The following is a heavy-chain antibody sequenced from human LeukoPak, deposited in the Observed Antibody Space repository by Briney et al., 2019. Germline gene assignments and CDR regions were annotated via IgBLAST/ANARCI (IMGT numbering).Heavy chain of an antibody. J-gene: IGHJ4*02. V-gene: IGHV4-31*03. CDR2: IYYSGST. Sequence: TSETPSLTCTVSGGSISSGGYYWSWIRQHPGKGLEWIGYIYYSGSTYYNPSLKSRVTISVDTSKNQFSLKLSSVTAADTAVYYCARERSGYGGGNWGQGTLVTVSS. D-gene: IGHD5-12*01. CDR3: ARERSGYGGGN. CDR1: GGSISSGGYY.